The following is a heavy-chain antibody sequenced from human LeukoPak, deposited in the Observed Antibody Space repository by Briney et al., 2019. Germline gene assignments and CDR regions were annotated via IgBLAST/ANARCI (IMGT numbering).Heavy chain of an antibody. D-gene: IGHD3-10*01. CDR3: ARDTPISMAYGMDV. Sequence: PGGSLRLSCAASGFNVSSNYMSWVRQAPGKGLEWVSVIYSGGSTYYADSVKGRFTISRDNSKNTLYLQMNSLRVEDTAVYYCARDTPISMAYGMDVWGQGTTVTVSS. J-gene: IGHJ6*02. V-gene: IGHV3-66*01. CDR2: IYSGGST. CDR1: GFNVSSNY.